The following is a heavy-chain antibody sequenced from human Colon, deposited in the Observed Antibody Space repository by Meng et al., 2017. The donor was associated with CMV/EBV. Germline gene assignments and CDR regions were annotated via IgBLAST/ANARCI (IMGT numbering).Heavy chain of an antibody. V-gene: IGHV3-74*01. J-gene: IGHJ5*02. CDR1: GFTFANGW. D-gene: IGHD3-10*01. Sequence: GGSLRLSCAASGFTFANGWMNWVRQAPGKGLKWVSRLSSDESTSAYADFAKGRFTMSRDSVQNTLYLQMNNVRGEDTAVYYCARGQGGSGTWHLDAWGQGTLVTVSS. CDR2: LSSDESTS. CDR3: ARGQGGSGTWHLDA.